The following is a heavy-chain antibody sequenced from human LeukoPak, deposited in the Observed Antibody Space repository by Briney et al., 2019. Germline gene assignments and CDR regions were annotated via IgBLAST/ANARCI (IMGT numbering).Heavy chain of an antibody. Sequence: ASVKVSCKASGYTFISYRLHWVRQAPGQGLEWMGIINPTGGSTSYAQKFQGRVTMTRDTSTSTVYMELSSLRSEDTAMYYCARGRGANDHWGQGTLVTVSS. CDR2: INPTGGST. J-gene: IGHJ4*02. V-gene: IGHV1-46*01. CDR1: GYTFISYR. CDR3: ARGRGANDH.